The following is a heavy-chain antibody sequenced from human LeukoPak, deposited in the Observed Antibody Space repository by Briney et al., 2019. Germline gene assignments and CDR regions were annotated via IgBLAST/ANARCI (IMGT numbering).Heavy chain of an antibody. CDR2: IYYSGST. CDR3: ARAMTNYYGSGIFYMDV. J-gene: IGHJ6*03. CDR1: GGSISSYY. Sequence: SSETLSLTCTVSGGSISSYYWSWIRQPPGKGLEWIGYIYYSGSTNYNPSLKSRVTISVDTSKNQFSLKLSSVTAADTAVYYCARAMTNYYGSGIFYMDVWGKGTTVTISS. V-gene: IGHV4-59*01. D-gene: IGHD3-10*01.